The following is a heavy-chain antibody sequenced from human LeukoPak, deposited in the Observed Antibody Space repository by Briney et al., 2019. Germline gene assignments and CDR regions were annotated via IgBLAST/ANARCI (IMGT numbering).Heavy chain of an antibody. J-gene: IGHJ3*02. CDR1: GFTFSSYA. CDR3: AKSSSGRHAFDI. D-gene: IGHD2-15*01. V-gene: IGHV3-23*01. CDR2: ISGSGGST. Sequence: GGSLRLSCAASGFTFSSYAMSWVRQAPGKGLEWVSAISGSGGSTYYADSVKGRFTISRDNSRNTLYLQMNSLRAEDTAVYYCAKSSSGRHAFDIWGQGTMVTVSS.